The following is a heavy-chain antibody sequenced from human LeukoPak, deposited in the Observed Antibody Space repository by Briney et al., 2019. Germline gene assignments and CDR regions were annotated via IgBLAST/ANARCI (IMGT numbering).Heavy chain of an antibody. D-gene: IGHD6-19*01. J-gene: IGHJ4*02. CDR1: GFSFSSFA. CDR3: AKDPPSSGWPNSFDY. CDR2: IGSFGTIT. V-gene: IGHV3-23*01. Sequence: PGGSLRLSCAASGFSFSSFAMRWVRQTPGKGLEWVSAIGSFGTITYYADSVKGRFTISRDNSKNTLYLQMNSLRAEDTAIYYCAKDPPSSGWPNSFDYWGQGTLVTVSS.